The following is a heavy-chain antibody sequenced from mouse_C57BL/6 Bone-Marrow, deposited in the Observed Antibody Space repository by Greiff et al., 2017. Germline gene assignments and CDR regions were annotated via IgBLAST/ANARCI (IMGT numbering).Heavy chain of an antibody. J-gene: IGHJ4*01. Sequence: EVKLVESGGGLVQSGRSLRLSCATSGFTFSDFYMEWVRQAPGKGLEWIAASRNKANDYTTEYSASVKGRFIVSRDTSQSILYLQMNALRAEDTAIYYCAREYYYGFYAMDYWGQGTSVTVSS. CDR2: SRNKANDYTT. CDR3: AREYYYGFYAMDY. D-gene: IGHD1-1*01. CDR1: GFTFSDFY. V-gene: IGHV7-1*01.